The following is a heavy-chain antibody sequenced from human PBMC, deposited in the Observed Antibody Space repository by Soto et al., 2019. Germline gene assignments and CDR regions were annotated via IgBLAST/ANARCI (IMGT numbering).Heavy chain of an antibody. CDR3: ARDLPYGDYAGGWFDP. V-gene: IGHV4-31*03. CDR1: GGSISSGGYY. D-gene: IGHD4-17*01. CDR2: IYYSGST. J-gene: IGHJ5*02. Sequence: SETLSLTCTVSGGSISSGGYYWSWIRQHPGKGLEWIGYIYYSGSTYYNPSLKSRFTISVDTSKNQFSLKLSSVTASDTAVYYCARDLPYGDYAGGWFDPWGQGTLVTVSS.